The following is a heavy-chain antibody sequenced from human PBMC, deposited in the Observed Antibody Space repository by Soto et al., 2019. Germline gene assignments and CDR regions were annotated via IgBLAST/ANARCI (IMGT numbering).Heavy chain of an antibody. CDR2: INPNSGDT. CDR1: GYTLTGYY. CDR3: AKGGAIVAAGTRVYLYNAMDV. D-gene: IGHD1-26*01. V-gene: IGHV1-2*02. Sequence: ASLKVSCKYSGYTLTGYYVHWVRQAPGQGLEWMGWINPNSGDTYLAQRFQGRVTMNRDTSIGTAYMELRGLTSDDTAEYYCAKGGAIVAAGTRVYLYNAMDVWGQGTKVTVSS. J-gene: IGHJ6*02.